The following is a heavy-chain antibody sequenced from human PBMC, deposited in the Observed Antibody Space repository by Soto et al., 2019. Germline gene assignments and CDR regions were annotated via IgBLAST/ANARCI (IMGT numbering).Heavy chain of an antibody. V-gene: IGHV4-61*01. CDR3: AWTVSGWFDP. CDR1: GGSVSSGSYY. J-gene: IGHJ5*02. Sequence: PSETLSLTCTVSGGSVSSGSYYWSWIRQPPGKGLEWIGYIYYSGSTNYNPSLKSRVTISVDTSKNQFSLKLSSVTAADTAVYYCAWTVSGWFDPWGHGTLVTVSS. CDR2: IYYSGST. D-gene: IGHD6-19*01.